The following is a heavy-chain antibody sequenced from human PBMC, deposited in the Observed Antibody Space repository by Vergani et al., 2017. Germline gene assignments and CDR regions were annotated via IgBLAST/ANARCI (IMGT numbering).Heavy chain of an antibody. D-gene: IGHD2-2*01. V-gene: IGHV4-59*01. CDR3: ARQISDMVVVPAANWFDP. J-gene: IGHJ5*02. Sequence: QVQLQESGPGLVKPSETLSLTCTVSGGSISSYYWSWIRQPPGKGLEWIGYIYYSGSTNYNPALKSRVTLSVDTSKNQFSRKLSSVTAADTAVYYCARQISDMVVVPAANWFDPWGQGTLVTVSS. CDR2: IYYSGST. CDR1: GGSISSYY.